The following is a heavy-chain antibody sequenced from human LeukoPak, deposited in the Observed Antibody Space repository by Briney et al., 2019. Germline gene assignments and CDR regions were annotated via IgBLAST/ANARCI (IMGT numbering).Heavy chain of an antibody. CDR2: ISYDGSNK. J-gene: IGHJ6*02. D-gene: IGHD1-26*01. CDR3: SRDKVVGATVHGMDV. CDR1: GFTFSSYG. V-gene: IGHV3-30*03. Sequence: GRSLRLSCAASGFTFSSYGMHWVRQAPGKGLEWVAVISYDGSNKYYADSVKGRFTISRDNSKNTLYLQMNSLRAEDTAVYYCSRDKVVGATVHGMDVWGQGTTVTVSS.